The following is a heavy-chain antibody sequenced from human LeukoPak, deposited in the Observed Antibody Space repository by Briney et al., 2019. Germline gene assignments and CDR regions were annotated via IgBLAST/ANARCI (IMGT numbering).Heavy chain of an antibody. J-gene: IGHJ4*02. D-gene: IGHD3-10*01. CDR2: ISSNGGST. CDR3: VKDFARGGPFDC. V-gene: IGHV3-64*05. CDR1: GFTFSNYV. Sequence: PGGSLRLSCSASGFTFSNYVIHWVRQAPGKGLEYVSAISSNGGSTNYADSVKGGFTISRDNSKNTVYIQMSSLRAEDTAVYYCVKDFARGGPFDCWGQGTLVTVSS.